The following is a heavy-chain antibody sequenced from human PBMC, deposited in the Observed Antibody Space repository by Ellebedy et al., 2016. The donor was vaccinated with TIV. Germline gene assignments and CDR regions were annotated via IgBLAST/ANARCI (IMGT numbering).Heavy chain of an antibody. V-gene: IGHV1-2*02. CDR2: INPNSGGT. Sequence: ASVKVSXXASGYTFTGYYMHWVRQAPGQGLEWMGWINPNSGGTNYAQKFQGRVTMTRDTSISTAYMELSRLRSDDTAVYYCARNARGNTAGTIGYWGQGTLVTVSS. J-gene: IGHJ4*02. D-gene: IGHD6-13*01. CDR3: ARNARGNTAGTIGY. CDR1: GYTFTGYY.